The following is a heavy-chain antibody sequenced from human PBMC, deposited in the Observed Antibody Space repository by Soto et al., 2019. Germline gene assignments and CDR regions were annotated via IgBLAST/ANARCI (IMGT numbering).Heavy chain of an antibody. CDR2: ISGSGGST. Sequence: EVQLLESGGGLVQPGGSLRLSCAASGFTFSSYAMSWVRQAPGKGLEWVSAISGSGGSTYYADSVKGRFTSSRDNSKNTLYLQVNSLRAEDTAVYYCAKDRSYGDINDAFAIWGQGTMVTVSS. CDR1: GFTFSSYA. V-gene: IGHV3-23*01. J-gene: IGHJ3*02. CDR3: AKDRSYGDINDAFAI. D-gene: IGHD4-17*01.